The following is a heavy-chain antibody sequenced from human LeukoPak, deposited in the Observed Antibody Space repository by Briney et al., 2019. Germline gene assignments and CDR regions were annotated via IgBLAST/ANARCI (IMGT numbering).Heavy chain of an antibody. J-gene: IGHJ4*02. D-gene: IGHD1-26*01. V-gene: IGHV4-34*01. CDR1: GGSFSGYY. Sequence: SETLSLTCAVYGGSFSGYYWSWIRQPPGKGLEWIGEINHSGSTNYNPSLKSRVTISVDTSKNQFSLKLSSVTAADTAVYYCARGRRIVGAIGYWGQGTLVTVSS. CDR3: ARGRRIVGAIGY. CDR2: INHSGST.